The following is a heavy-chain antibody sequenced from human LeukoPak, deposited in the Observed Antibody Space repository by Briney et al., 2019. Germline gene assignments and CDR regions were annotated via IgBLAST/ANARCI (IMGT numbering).Heavy chain of an antibody. Sequence: GGSLRLSCAASGFTFSSYSMNWVRQAPGKGLEWVSSISSSSSYIYYADSVKGRFTISRDNAKNSLYLQMNSLRAEDTAVYYCARDGPERMHYYYGMDVWGQGTTVTVSS. J-gene: IGHJ6*02. CDR3: ARDGPERMHYYYGMDV. CDR1: GFTFSSYS. D-gene: IGHD2-8*01. V-gene: IGHV3-21*01. CDR2: ISSSSSYI.